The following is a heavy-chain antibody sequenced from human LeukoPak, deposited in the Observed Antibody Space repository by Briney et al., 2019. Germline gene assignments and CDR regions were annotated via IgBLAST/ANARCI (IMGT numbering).Heavy chain of an antibody. V-gene: IGHV1-2*02. CDR2: INPNSGGT. CDR1: GYTFTGYY. Sequence: ASVKVSCKASGYTFTGYYMHWVRQAPGQGLEWMGWINPNSGGTNYAQKFQGRVTMTRDTSISTAYMDLSRLRSDDTAVYYCARALEWELLAYYMDVWGKGTTVTISS. CDR3: ARALEWELLAYYMDV. D-gene: IGHD1-26*01. J-gene: IGHJ6*03.